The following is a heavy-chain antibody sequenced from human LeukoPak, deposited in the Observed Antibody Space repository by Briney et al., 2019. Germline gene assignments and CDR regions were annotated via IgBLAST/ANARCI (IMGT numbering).Heavy chain of an antibody. CDR2: ISTSSTYI. Sequence: GGSLRLACAASGFPFRSHSINWVRQAPGQGPEWVAFISTSSTYIQYTDSVKGRFTISRDNANSPVYLQMDSLRPDDTAVYYCARDQSYDSRPWVGAFDLWGQGTLVTVSS. CDR3: ARDQSYDSRPWVGAFDL. CDR1: GFPFRSHS. V-gene: IGHV3-21*04. D-gene: IGHD3-22*01. J-gene: IGHJ3*01.